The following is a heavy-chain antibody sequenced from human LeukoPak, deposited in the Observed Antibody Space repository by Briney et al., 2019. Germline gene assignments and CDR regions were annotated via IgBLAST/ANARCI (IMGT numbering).Heavy chain of an antibody. Sequence: ASVTVSCKASGYTFTGYYMHWVRQAPGQGLEWMGWINPNSGNTGYAQKFQGRDTMTRNTSISTAYMELSSLRSEDTAVYYCARTHGYDFWSGHNWFDPWGQGTLVTVSS. CDR1: GYTFTGYY. CDR2: INPNSGNT. J-gene: IGHJ5*02. D-gene: IGHD3-3*01. CDR3: ARTHGYDFWSGHNWFDP. V-gene: IGHV1-8*02.